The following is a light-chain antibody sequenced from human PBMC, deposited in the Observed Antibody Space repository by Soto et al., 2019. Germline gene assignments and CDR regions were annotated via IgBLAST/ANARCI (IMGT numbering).Light chain of an antibody. CDR3: QQYDTAPAT. CDR2: DAS. J-gene: IGKJ5*01. V-gene: IGKV1-33*01. Sequence: DIPMTQSPSSLSASVGERITIACQASQDISNYLNWYQQKPGKAPKLLIYDASNLETGVPSRFSGSGSGTDFTFTISSLQHEDIATYYCQQYDTAPATFGEGTRLEIK. CDR1: QDISNY.